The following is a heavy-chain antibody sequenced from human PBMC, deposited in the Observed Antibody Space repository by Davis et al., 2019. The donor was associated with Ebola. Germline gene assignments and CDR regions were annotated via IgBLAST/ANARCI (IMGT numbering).Heavy chain of an antibody. CDR3: ARDYYGSGSYYDY. CDR1: GGSFSGYY. D-gene: IGHD3-10*01. J-gene: IGHJ4*02. V-gene: IGHV4-4*07. Sequence: PSETLSLTCAVYGGSFSGYYWSWIRQPAGKGLEWIGRIYTSGSTNYNPSLKSRVTMSVDTSKNQFSLKLSSVTAADTAVYYCARDYYGSGSYYDYWGQGTLVTVSS. CDR2: IYTSGST.